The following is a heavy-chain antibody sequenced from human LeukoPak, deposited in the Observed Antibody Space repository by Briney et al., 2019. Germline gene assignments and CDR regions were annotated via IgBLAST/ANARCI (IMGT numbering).Heavy chain of an antibody. J-gene: IGHJ4*02. Sequence: GGSLRLSCAASGFTFSSYGMHWVRQAPGKGLEWVAVISYDGSNKYYADSVKGRFTISRDNSKNTLYLQMNSLRSDDTAVYYCAREYSSGPVDYWGQGTLVTVSS. CDR3: AREYSSGPVDY. CDR1: GFTFSSYG. D-gene: IGHD6-19*01. V-gene: IGHV3-30*03. CDR2: ISYDGSNK.